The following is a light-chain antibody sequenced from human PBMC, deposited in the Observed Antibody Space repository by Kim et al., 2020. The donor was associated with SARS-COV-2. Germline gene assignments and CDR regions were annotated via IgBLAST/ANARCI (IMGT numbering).Light chain of an antibody. Sequence: APGERATVSCGSSQSVSSYLAWYQQKPGQAPRLLIYDASNRATGIPARFSGSGSGTDFTLTISSLEPEDFAVYYCQQRSNWPITFGQGTRLEIK. CDR2: DAS. J-gene: IGKJ5*01. V-gene: IGKV3-11*01. CDR3: QQRSNWPIT. CDR1: QSVSSY.